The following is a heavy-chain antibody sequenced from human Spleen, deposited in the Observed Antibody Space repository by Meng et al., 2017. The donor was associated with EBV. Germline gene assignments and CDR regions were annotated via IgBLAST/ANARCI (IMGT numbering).Heavy chain of an antibody. CDR2: IYTNTGIP. Sequence: VQLVLLGAAANHPGAPVKAACQASGYTFRGYFIHWVRLAPGQWLEWMGWIYTNTGIPTYAQDFTGRFVFSVDTSVTTAHLQINNLKPDDTAVYYCAAGNYFWGQGTLVTVSS. J-gene: IGHJ4*02. D-gene: IGHD1-1*01. CDR1: GYTFRGYF. V-gene: IGHV7-4-1*02. CDR3: AAGNYF.